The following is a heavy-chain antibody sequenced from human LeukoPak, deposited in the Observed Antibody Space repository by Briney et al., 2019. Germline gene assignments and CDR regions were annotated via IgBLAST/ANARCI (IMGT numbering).Heavy chain of an antibody. J-gene: IGHJ6*02. CDR3: ARDCGGDCYSDYYYYGMDV. V-gene: IGHV1-69*04. CDR1: GGTFSSYA. CDR2: IIPILGIA. D-gene: IGHD2-21*02. Sequence: ASVKVSCKASGGTFSSYAISWVRQAPGQGLEWMGRIIPILGIANYAQKFQGRVTIAADKSTSTAYMELSSLRSEDTAMYYCARDCGGDCYSDYYYYGMDVWGQGTTVTVSS.